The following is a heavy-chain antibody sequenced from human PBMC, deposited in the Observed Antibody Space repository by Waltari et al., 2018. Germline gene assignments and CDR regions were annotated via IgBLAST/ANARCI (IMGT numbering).Heavy chain of an antibody. CDR2: IWYDGSNK. D-gene: IGHD2-15*01. J-gene: IGHJ4*02. Sequence: QVQLVESGGGVVQPGRSLRRPWPASGFTISRYGMHWVRQAPGKGLEWVAVIWYDGSNKYYADSVKGRFTISRDNSKSTVYLQMNSLRAEDTAVYYCARAGFVCSGGSCYGDYWGQGTLVTVSS. CDR1: GFTISRYG. CDR3: ARAGFVCSGGSCYGDY. V-gene: IGHV3-33*08.